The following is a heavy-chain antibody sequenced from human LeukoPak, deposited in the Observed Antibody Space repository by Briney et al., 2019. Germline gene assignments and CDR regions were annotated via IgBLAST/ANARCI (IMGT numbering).Heavy chain of an antibody. Sequence: GGSLRLSCAASGFTFSNAWMSWVRQAPGKGLEWVGRIKSKTDGGTTDYAAPVKGRFTISRDDSKNTLYLQMNSLKTKDTAVYYCTTAGAYYDSSGPFDYWGQGTLVTVSS. D-gene: IGHD3-22*01. CDR2: IKSKTDGGTT. V-gene: IGHV3-15*01. CDR1: GFTFSNAW. J-gene: IGHJ4*02. CDR3: TTAGAYYDSSGPFDY.